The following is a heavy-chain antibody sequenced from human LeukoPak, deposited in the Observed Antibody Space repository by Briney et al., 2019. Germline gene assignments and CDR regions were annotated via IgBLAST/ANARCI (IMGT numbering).Heavy chain of an antibody. CDR1: GYTFTSYD. D-gene: IGHD6-19*01. Sequence: ASVKVSCKASGYTFTSYDINWVRQATGQGLEWMGWMNPNSGNTGYAQKFQGRVTMTRNTSISTAYMELSSLRSEDTAVYYCARGVAGTNGFDYWGQGTLVTVSS. V-gene: IGHV1-8*01. CDR2: MNPNSGNT. CDR3: ARGVAGTNGFDY. J-gene: IGHJ4*02.